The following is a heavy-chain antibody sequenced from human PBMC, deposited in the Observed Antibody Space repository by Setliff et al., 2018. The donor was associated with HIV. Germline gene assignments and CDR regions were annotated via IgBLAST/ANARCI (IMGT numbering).Heavy chain of an antibody. CDR1: GGSLSSGVYY. J-gene: IGHJ4*02. Sequence: KTSETLSLTCAVSGGSLSSGVYYWSWIRHHPGKGLEWIGYIHYSGSIYYNPSLKSRVTISVDTSKNQFSLKLSSVPAADTAVYYCARVCPPVRYNFWSGYYPKAGYFDYWGQGALVTVSS. V-gene: IGHV4-31*11. CDR2: IHYSGSI. D-gene: IGHD3-3*01. CDR3: ARVCPPVRYNFWSGYYPKAGYFDY.